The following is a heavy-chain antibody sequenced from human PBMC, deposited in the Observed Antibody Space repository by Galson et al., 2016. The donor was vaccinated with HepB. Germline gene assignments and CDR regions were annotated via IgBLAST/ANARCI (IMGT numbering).Heavy chain of an antibody. CDR1: GFTFSTYG. V-gene: IGHV3-30*03. CDR3: ASDPRQWQRGLNYGFEY. CDR2: ISYDGDTK. D-gene: IGHD5-18*01. Sequence: SLRLSCAASGFTFSTYGMHWVRQAPGRGLEWVAVISYDGDTKYHADSVKGRFTISRDNSKNTLYLQMHRLRFEDTAVYYCASDPRQWQRGLNYGFEYWGQGTLGSVSS. J-gene: IGHJ4*02.